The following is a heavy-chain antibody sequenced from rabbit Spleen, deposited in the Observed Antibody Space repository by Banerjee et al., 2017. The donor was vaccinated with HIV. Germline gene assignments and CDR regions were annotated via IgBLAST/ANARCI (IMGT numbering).Heavy chain of an antibody. Sequence: QSLEESGGDLVKPGASLTLTCTASGFSFSSSYYMCWVRQPPGKGLEWIACIAVGSSGTTYYANWAKGRFTISKTSSTTVTLQMTGLTAADTATYFCARNYVNTFDPWGQGTLVTVS. CDR2: IAVGSSGTT. J-gene: IGHJ2*01. D-gene: IGHD1-1*01. CDR3: ARNYVNTFDP. V-gene: IGHV1S40*01. CDR1: GFSFSSSYY.